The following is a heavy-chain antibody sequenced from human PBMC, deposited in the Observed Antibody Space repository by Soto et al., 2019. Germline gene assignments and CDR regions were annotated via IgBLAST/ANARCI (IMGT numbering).Heavy chain of an antibody. Sequence: GGSLRLSCAASGFTFSSYSLHWVRQAPGKGLEWAAIISYDGSNKYYADSVKGRFTISRDNSKNTLYLQMNSLRAEDMAVYYCARRYIEHTALVEYRGQGASVIVSS. CDR3: ARRYIEHTALVEY. CDR1: GFTFSSYS. J-gene: IGHJ4*02. D-gene: IGHD5-18*01. CDR2: ISYDGSNK. V-gene: IGHV3-30-3*01.